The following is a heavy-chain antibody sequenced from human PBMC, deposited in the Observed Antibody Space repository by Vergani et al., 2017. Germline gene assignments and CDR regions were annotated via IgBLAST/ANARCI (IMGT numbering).Heavy chain of an antibody. J-gene: IGHJ4*02. CDR1: GYTFTSYA. CDR2: INTNTGNP. D-gene: IGHD3-10*01. CDR3: ARPHRIWFGEFPFDY. Sequence: VKLVQSGSELTTPGASVKVSCKASGYTFTSYAMNWVRQAPGQGLEWMGWINTNTGNPTYAQCFTGRFVFSLDTSVSTAYLQISSLKAEDTAVYYCARPHRIWFGEFPFDYWGQGTLVTVSS. V-gene: IGHV7-4-1*02.